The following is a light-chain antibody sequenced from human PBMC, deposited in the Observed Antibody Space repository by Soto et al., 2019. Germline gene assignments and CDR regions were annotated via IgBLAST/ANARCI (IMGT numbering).Light chain of an antibody. CDR1: QSVSNN. CDR3: QQDKKWPLP. CDR2: FAS. Sequence: EIVMTQSPATLSVSPGEKATLSCRASQSVSNNLAWYQQKPGQAPRLLTYFASTRATGIPARFSGSGSGTEFSLTISSVQSEDFALYYCQQDKKWPLPFGGGTKVETK. V-gene: IGKV3-15*01. J-gene: IGKJ4*01.